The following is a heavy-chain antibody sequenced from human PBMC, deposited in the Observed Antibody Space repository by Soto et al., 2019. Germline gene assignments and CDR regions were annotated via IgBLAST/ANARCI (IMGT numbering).Heavy chain of an antibody. CDR1: GYTFTYRY. CDR2: ITPFNGNT. Sequence: SVKVSCKASGYTFTYRYLHWVRQAPGQALEWMGWITPFNGNTNYAQKFQDRVTITRDRSMSTAYMELSSLRSEDTAMYYCARSRYCSGGSCRDLDAFDIWGQGTMVTVSS. V-gene: IGHV1-45*02. D-gene: IGHD2-15*01. J-gene: IGHJ3*02. CDR3: ARSRYCSGGSCRDLDAFDI.